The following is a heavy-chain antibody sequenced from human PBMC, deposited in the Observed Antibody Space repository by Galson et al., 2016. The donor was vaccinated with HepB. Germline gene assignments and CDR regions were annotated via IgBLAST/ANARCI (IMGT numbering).Heavy chain of an antibody. V-gene: IGHV3-53*01. CDR2: VYAGGTTK. Sequence: SLRLSCAASGLNVRSSYMSWVRQAPGRGLERVSVVYAGGTTKYYADSVKGRFTISKDKSKNTLYLQMNSLRVEDTAIYYCAKRQGYTSGRADSWGQGTLVAVSS. CDR1: GLNVRSSY. J-gene: IGHJ4*02. D-gene: IGHD6-19*01. CDR3: AKRQGYTSGRADS.